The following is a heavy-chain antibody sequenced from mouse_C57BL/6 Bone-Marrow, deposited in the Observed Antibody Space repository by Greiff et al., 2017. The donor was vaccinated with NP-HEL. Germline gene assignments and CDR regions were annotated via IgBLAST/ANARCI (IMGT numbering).Heavy chain of an antibody. CDR3: ARPEDVVDDGYRNWSLDV. J-gene: IGHJ1*03. D-gene: IGHD2-3*01. V-gene: IGHV1-62-2*01. CDR2: FYPGSGSI. CDR1: GYTFTEYT. Sequence: QVQLQQSGAELVKPGASVKLSCKASGYTFTEYTIHWVKQRSGQGLEWIGWFYPGSGSIKYNEKFKDKATLTADKSSSTDYMELSRLTSEDSAVYYGARPEDVVDDGYRNWSLDVWGTGTTVTVSS.